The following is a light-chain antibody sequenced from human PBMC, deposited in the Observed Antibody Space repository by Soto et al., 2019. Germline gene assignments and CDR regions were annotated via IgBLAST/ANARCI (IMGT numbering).Light chain of an antibody. Sequence: DIQLTQSPSFLSASVGDRVTVTCRASQGINSYLAWFQQRPGKAPEVLIYAASGLVTGVPPTFSGSGSGTEFTLTISSVQPDDFATYFCQHYDTFSWTFGQGTKVDIK. J-gene: IGKJ1*01. CDR2: AAS. CDR1: QGINSY. V-gene: IGKV1-9*01. CDR3: QHYDTFSWT.